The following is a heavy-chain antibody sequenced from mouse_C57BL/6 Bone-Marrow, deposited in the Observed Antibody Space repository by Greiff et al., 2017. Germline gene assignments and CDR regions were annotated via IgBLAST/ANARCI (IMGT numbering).Heavy chain of an antibody. CDR3: VREMITTYYYAMDY. V-gene: IGHV10-3*01. CDR1: GFTFNTYA. J-gene: IGHJ4*01. D-gene: IGHD2-4*01. Sequence: EVQRVESGGGLVQPKGSLKLSCAASGFTFNTYAMHWVRQAPGKGLEWVARIRSKSSNYATYYADSVKDRFTISRDDSQSMLYLQMNNLKTEYTAMYYCVREMITTYYYAMDYWGQGTSVTVSS. CDR2: IRSKSSNYAT.